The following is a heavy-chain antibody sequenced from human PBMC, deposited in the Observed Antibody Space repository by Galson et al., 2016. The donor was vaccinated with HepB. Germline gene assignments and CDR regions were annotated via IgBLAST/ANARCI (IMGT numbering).Heavy chain of an antibody. CDR3: AKDGVRSGYSYFDY. J-gene: IGHJ4*02. CDR1: GLPFSSYG. D-gene: IGHD5-12*01. CDR2: IWYDGSNN. Sequence: SLRLSCAVSGLPFSSYGMHWVRQAPGKGLEWVGFIWYDGSNNFYEDSVKGRFTISRDNSKNTLYLQMNSLRADDTAVYYCAKDGVRSGYSYFDYWGRGTLVTVSS. V-gene: IGHV3-33*06.